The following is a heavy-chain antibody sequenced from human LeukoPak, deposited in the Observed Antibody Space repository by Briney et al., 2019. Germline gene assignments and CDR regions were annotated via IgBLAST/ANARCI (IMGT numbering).Heavy chain of an antibody. Sequence: WIRQPPGKGLEWIGSIYYSGSTYYNPSLKSRVTISVDTSKNQFSLKLSSVTAADTAVYYCASIVVVPAAIGGGGDYWGQGTLVTVSS. CDR3: ASIVVVPAAIGGGGDY. V-gene: IGHV4-39*01. CDR2: IYYSGST. J-gene: IGHJ4*02. D-gene: IGHD2-2*01.